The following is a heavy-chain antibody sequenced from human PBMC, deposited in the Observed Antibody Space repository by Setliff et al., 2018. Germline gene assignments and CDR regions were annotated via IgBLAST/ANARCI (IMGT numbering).Heavy chain of an antibody. Sequence: SETLSLTCAVYGDSLSGYYWSWIRQPPGKGLEWIGRVYYSGDTYYIPSLLSRVTISVDTPKNQFSLKLSSVTAADSSVYFCARHRPNLPFDAWGQGALVTVSS. CDR2: VYYSGDT. CDR1: GDSLSGYY. D-gene: IGHD7-27*01. J-gene: IGHJ4*02. V-gene: IGHV4-39*01. CDR3: ARHRPNLPFDA.